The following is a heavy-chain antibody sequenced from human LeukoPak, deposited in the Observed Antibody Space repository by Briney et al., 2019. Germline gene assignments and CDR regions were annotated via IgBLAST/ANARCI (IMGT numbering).Heavy chain of an antibody. CDR1: GYTFSSYY. J-gene: IGHJ6*02. CDR2: INPSGGST. Sequence: ASVKDSCKASGYTFSSYYMHWVRQAPGQGLEWMGIINPSGGSTSYAQKFQGRVTMTRDTSTSTVYLELSTLRSEDTAVYYCARPVGGHFRAGMDFWGQGTTVTVSS. CDR3: ARPVGGHFRAGMDF. V-gene: IGHV1-46*01. D-gene: IGHD3-3*02.